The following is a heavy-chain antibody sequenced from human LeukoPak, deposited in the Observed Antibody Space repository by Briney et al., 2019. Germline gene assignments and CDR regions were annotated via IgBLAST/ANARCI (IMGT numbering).Heavy chain of an antibody. CDR1: GGSISSYY. CDR2: IYTSGST. Sequence: SETLSLTCTVSGGSISSYYWSWIRQPAGKGLEWIGRIYTSGSTNYNPSLKSRVTMSVDTSKNQFSLKLSSVTAADTAVYYCARDGYFDWLLHYYYYGMDVWGQGTTVTVSS. V-gene: IGHV4-4*07. CDR3: ARDGYFDWLLHYYYYGMDV. J-gene: IGHJ6*02. D-gene: IGHD3-9*01.